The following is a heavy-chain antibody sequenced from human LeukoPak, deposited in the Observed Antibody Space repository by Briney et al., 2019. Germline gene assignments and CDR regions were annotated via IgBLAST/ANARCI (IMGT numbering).Heavy chain of an antibody. CDR1: GYIFTGYY. Sequence: ASVKVSCKASGYIFTGYYIHWVRQAPGQGLEWMGWINPNSGGTDYAQKFQGRVIMTRDTSITTAYMELNSLISDDTAVYYCARGLAIFGVVIPTFFDSWGQGTLVIVSS. J-gene: IGHJ4*02. CDR2: INPNSGGT. V-gene: IGHV1-2*02. D-gene: IGHD3-3*01. CDR3: ARGLAIFGVVIPTFFDS.